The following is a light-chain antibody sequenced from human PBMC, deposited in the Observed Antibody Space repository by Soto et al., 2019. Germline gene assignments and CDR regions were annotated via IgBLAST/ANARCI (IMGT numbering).Light chain of an antibody. CDR2: AAS. CDR3: QQSYNTPIT. Sequence: DIQMAQSPSSLSASVGDRVTITCRASQSISTYLNWYQQKPGKVPKLLIFAASSLQSGVPSRFSGSGSGTDFTLTISSLPPEDFATYYCQQSYNTPITFGQGTRLEIK. J-gene: IGKJ5*01. V-gene: IGKV1-39*01. CDR1: QSISTY.